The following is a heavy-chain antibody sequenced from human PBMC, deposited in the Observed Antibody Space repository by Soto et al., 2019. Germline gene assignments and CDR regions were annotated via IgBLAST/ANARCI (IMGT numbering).Heavy chain of an antibody. D-gene: IGHD3-22*01. Sequence: ASVKVSCKASGYTFTSYDINWVRQATGQGLEWMGWMNPNSGNTGYAQKFQGRVTMTRNTSISTAYMELSSLRSEDTAVYYCARGLRPRYYYDSCGYSPIDYWGQGTLVTVSS. V-gene: IGHV1-8*01. CDR1: GYTFTSYD. CDR2: MNPNSGNT. J-gene: IGHJ4*02. CDR3: ARGLRPRYYYDSCGYSPIDY.